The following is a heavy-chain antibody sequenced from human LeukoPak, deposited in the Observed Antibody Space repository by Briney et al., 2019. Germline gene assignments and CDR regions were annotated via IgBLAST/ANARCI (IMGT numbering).Heavy chain of an antibody. CDR2: IKEDGSEQ. J-gene: IGHJ4*02. V-gene: IGHV3-7*01. CDR3: VRETQSGITDFHY. Sequence: GGSLRLSCAASGFTFSRHWMTWVRRAPGKGLEWVANIKEDGSEQYYPESEKGRFTISRDNANNILYLQLNSVRAEDTAVYYCVRETQSGITDFHYWGQGTPVTVSS. D-gene: IGHD1-14*01. CDR1: GFTFSRHW.